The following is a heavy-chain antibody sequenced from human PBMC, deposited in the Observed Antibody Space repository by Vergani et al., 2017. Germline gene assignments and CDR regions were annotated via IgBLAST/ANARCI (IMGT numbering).Heavy chain of an antibody. CDR3: AKDGDYDFWSGYRDY. Sequence: EVQLLESGGGLVQPGGSLRLSCAASGFTFSSYAMSWVRQAPGKGLEWVSARSGSGGSTYYADSVKGRFTISRDNSKNTLYLQMNSLRAEDTAVYYCAKDGDYDFWSGYRDYWGQGTLVTVSS. CDR2: RSGSGGST. D-gene: IGHD3-3*01. J-gene: IGHJ4*02. CDR1: GFTFSSYA. V-gene: IGHV3-23*01.